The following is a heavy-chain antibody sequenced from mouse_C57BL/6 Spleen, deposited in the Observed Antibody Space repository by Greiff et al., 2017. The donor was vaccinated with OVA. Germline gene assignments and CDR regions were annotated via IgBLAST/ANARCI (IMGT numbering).Heavy chain of an antibody. CDR1: GFTFSDYG. V-gene: IGHV5-17*01. CDR3: ARGVGRRGAMDY. D-gene: IGHD4-1*01. J-gene: IGHJ4*01. Sequence: EVKVEESGGGLVKPGGSLKLSCAASGFTFSDYGMHWVRQAPEKGLEWVAYISSGSSTIYYADTVKGRFTISRDNAKNTLFLQMTSLRSEDTAMYYCARGVGRRGAMDYWGQGTSVTVSS. CDR2: ISSGSSTI.